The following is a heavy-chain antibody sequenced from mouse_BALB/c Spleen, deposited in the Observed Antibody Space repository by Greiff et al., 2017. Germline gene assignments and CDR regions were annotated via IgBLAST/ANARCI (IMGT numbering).Heavy chain of an antibody. Sequence: QVQLKQPGAELVKPGASVKLSCKASGYTFTSYWMHWVKQRPGQGLEWIGEINPSNGRTNYNEKFKSKATLTVDKSSSTAYMQLSSLTSEDSAVYYCARDMMVRYAMDYWGQGTSVTVSS. CDR2: INPSNGRT. V-gene: IGHV1S81*02. CDR3: ARDMMVRYAMDY. CDR1: GYTFTSYW. J-gene: IGHJ4*01. D-gene: IGHD2-3*01.